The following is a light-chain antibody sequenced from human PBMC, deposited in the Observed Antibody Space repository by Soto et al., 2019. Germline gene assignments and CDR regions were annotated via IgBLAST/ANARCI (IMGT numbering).Light chain of an antibody. CDR1: SSNIGAGYD. J-gene: IGLJ1*01. V-gene: IGLV1-40*01. CDR3: QSYDSNLSGLV. Sequence: QSVLTQPPSVSGAPGQRVTISCTGSSSNIGAGYDVHWYQQLPGTAPKLPIYGNSNRPSGVPDRFSGSKSGTSASLAITGLQAEDEADYYCQSYDSNLSGLVFGSGTKVTVL. CDR2: GNS.